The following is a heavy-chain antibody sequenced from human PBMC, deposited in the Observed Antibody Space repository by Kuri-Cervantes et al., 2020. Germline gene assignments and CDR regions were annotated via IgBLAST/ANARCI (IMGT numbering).Heavy chain of an antibody. D-gene: IGHD3-16*01. J-gene: IGHJ4*02. CDR3: AKEDYAMNY. CDR2: IGSDGSTI. V-gene: IGHV3-48*01. Sequence: GGSLRLSCVASGFAFSTYSMNWVRQAPGKGLECISFIGSDGSTIYYADSVKGRFTISRDNAKNSLYLQMNSLRAEDTAVYYCAKEDYAMNYWGQGTLVTVSS. CDR1: GFAFSTYS.